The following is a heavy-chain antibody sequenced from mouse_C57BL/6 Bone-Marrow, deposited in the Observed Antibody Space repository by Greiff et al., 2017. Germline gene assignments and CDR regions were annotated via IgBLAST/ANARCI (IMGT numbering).Heavy chain of an antibody. Sequence: EVKLMESGGGLVQPGGSLSLSCAASGFTFTDYYMSWVRQPPGKALEWLGFIRNKANGYTTEYSASVKGRFTISRDNSQSILYLQMNALRAEDSATYYCARSGCWYFDVWGTGTTVTVSS. V-gene: IGHV7-3*01. CDR1: GFTFTDYY. J-gene: IGHJ1*03. CDR2: IRNKANGYTT. CDR3: ARSGCWYFDV.